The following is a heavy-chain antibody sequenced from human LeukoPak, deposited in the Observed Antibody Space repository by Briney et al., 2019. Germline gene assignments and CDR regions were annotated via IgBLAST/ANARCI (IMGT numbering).Heavy chain of an antibody. CDR1: GLTFTSVG. D-gene: IGHD1-14*01. J-gene: IGHJ4*02. CDR3: AKGFRYHFDY. V-gene: IGHV3-30*02. Sequence: PGGSLRLSCAASGLTFTSVGMHWVRQAPGKGLEWVAFIEWDGSNQYYASSVKGRFTFSRDNSKNTLYLQMDSLRPEDTAVYYCAKGFRYHFDYWGQGSLVTVSS. CDR2: IEWDGSNQ.